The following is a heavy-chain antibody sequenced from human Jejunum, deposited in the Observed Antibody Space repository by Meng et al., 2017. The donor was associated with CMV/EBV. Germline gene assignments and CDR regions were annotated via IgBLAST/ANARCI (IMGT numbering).Heavy chain of an antibody. Sequence: SGFTFSIYSMHLVRQAPGKGLEWVSSISTTSTYISYADSLKGRFTISRDNAKNSLYLQMNSLRSEDTAMYYCATDRMDTSARRGFFDYWGQGTLVTVSS. CDR1: GFTFSIYS. CDR2: ISTTSTYI. J-gene: IGHJ4*02. CDR3: ATDRMDTSARRGFFDY. D-gene: IGHD5-18*01. V-gene: IGHV3-21*01.